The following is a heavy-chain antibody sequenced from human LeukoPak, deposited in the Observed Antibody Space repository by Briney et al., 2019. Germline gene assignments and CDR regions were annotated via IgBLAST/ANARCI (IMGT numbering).Heavy chain of an antibody. CDR3: AKERYSDILSRSEAEGYMDV. V-gene: IGHV3-30*04. Sequence: GGSLRLSCAASGFSFSSYTMHWVRQAPGKGLEWVAVVSYDENNKYYADSEKGRFTISRDNSKNTLFLHMSSLRAEDTAVYYCAKERYSDILSRSEAEGYMDVWGSGTTVTVAS. J-gene: IGHJ6*03. D-gene: IGHD3-9*01. CDR1: GFSFSSYT. CDR2: VSYDENNK.